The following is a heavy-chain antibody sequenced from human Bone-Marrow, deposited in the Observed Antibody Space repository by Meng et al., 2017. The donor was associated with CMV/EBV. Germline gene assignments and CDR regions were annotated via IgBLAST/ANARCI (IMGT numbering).Heavy chain of an antibody. CDR3: ARGRVPAALFDY. D-gene: IGHD2-2*01. V-gene: IGHV4-34*01. Sequence: SQTLSLTCAVYGGSFSGYYWSWIRQPPGKGLEWIGEINHSGSTNYNPSLKSRVTISVDTSKNQSSLKLSSVTAADTAVYYCARGRVPAALFDYWGQGTLVTVSS. CDR2: INHSGST. J-gene: IGHJ4*02. CDR1: GGSFSGYY.